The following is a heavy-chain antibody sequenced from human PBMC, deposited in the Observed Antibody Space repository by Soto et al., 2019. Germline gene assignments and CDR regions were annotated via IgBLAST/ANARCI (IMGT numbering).Heavy chain of an antibody. J-gene: IGHJ3*02. D-gene: IGHD3-10*01. CDR1: GASIYNGGYF. CDR3: ARVWGGAFDI. V-gene: IGHV4-61*08. Sequence: PSETLSLTCSVSGASIYNGGYFWSWIRQSPGRGLEWIGYIYYSGSTNYNPSLKSRVTISVDTSKNQFSLKLSSVTAADTAVYYCARVWGGAFDIWGQGTMVTVSS. CDR2: IYYSGST.